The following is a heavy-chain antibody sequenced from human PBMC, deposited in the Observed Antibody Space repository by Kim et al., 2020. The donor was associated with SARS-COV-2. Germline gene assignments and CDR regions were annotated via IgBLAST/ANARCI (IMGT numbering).Heavy chain of an antibody. CDR3: ARAESSSWYPYYYYMDV. Sequence: GGSLRLSCAASGFTFSSYDMHWVRQATGKGLEWVSAIGTAGDTYYPGSVKGRFTISRENAKNSLYLQMNSLRAGDTAVYYCARAESSSWYPYYYYMDVWGKGPTVTVSS. CDR1: GFTFSSYD. V-gene: IGHV3-13*01. J-gene: IGHJ6*03. D-gene: IGHD6-13*01. CDR2: IGTAGDT.